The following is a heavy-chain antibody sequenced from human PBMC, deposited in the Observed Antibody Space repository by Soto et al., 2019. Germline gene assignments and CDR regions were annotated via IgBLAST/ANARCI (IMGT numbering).Heavy chain of an antibody. D-gene: IGHD2-2*01. V-gene: IGHV3-21*01. CDR1: GFTFSSYS. CDR3: ARGGTICSSTSCYAGLRWFDP. CDR2: ISSSSSYI. Sequence: EVQLVESGGGLVKPGGSLRLSCAASGFTFSSYSRNWVRQAPGKGLEWVSSISSSSSYIYYADSVKGRFTISRDNAKNSLYLQMNSLRAEDTAVYYCARGGTICSSTSCYAGLRWFDPWGQGTLVTVSS. J-gene: IGHJ5*02.